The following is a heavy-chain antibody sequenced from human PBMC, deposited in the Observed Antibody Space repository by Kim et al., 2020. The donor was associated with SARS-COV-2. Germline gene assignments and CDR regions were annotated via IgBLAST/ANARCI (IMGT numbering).Heavy chain of an antibody. CDR2: IYYIEST. CDR3: ARSQLLWFGELSGWFDP. D-gene: IGHD3-10*01. J-gene: IGHJ5*02. V-gene: IGHV4-39*07. Sequence: SETLSLTCSVSGGSISSSSYYWGWIRQPPGKGLEWIGSIYYIESTYYNPSLKSRVIISVDTSKNQFSLKLSSVTAADTAVYYCARSQLLWFGELSGWFDPWGQGTLVTVSS. CDR1: GGSISSSSYY.